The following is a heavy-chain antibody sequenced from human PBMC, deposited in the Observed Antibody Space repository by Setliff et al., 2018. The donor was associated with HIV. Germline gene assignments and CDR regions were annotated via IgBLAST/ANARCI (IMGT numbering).Heavy chain of an antibody. J-gene: IGHJ4*02. CDR1: GGPFSDHY. Sequence: PSETLSLTCAVHGGPFSDHYWNWIRQPPGKGLEWIAEIHHTGYLNYNPSLKSRVTISRDTSTNQFSLKLSSVTAADTAIYYCAAFFVTPLTTQDFWGQGTRVTSPQ. D-gene: IGHD4-17*01. CDR2: IHHTGYL. CDR3: AAFFVTPLTTQDF. V-gene: IGHV4-34*01.